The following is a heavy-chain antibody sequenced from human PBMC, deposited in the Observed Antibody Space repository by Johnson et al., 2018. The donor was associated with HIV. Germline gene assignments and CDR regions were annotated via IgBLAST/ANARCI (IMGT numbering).Heavy chain of an antibody. CDR2: IKQDGSAK. CDR1: GFTFSDAW. D-gene: IGHD3-22*01. CDR3: ARPGYYDSSGLDAFDI. J-gene: IGHJ3*02. Sequence: VQLVESGGGLVKPGGSLRLSCEASGFTFSDAWMNWVHQVPGKGLEWVANIKQDGSAKYYVDSVKGRFTISRDNSKNTLYLQMNSLRAEDTAVYYCARPGYYDSSGLDAFDIWGQGTMVTVSS. V-gene: IGHV3-7*03.